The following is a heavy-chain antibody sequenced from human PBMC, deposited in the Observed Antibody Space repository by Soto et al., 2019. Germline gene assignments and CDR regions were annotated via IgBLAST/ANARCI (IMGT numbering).Heavy chain of an antibody. CDR3: ARLVVPAAIWKLKDYYYYYMDV. CDR1: GGSISSYY. Sequence: SETLSLPYTVSGGSISSYYWSWIRQPPGKGLEWIGYIYYSGSTNYNPSLKSRVTISVDTSKNQFSLKLSSVTAADTAVYYCARLVVPAAIWKLKDYYYYYMDVWGKGTTVTVSS. CDR2: IYYSGST. D-gene: IGHD2-2*01. J-gene: IGHJ6*03. V-gene: IGHV4-59*01.